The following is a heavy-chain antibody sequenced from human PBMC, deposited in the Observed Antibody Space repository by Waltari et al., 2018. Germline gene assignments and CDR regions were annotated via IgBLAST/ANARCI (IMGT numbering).Heavy chain of an antibody. CDR2: ISYDGSNK. J-gene: IGHJ4*02. CDR3: ARDFGYSSSWGVDY. D-gene: IGHD6-13*01. Sequence: QVQLVESGGGVVQPGRSLRLSCAASGFTFSSYAMHWVRQAPGKGLEWVAVISYDGSNKYYADSVKGRFTISRDNSKNTLYLQMNSLRAEDTAVYYCARDFGYSSSWGVDYWGQGTLVTVSS. V-gene: IGHV3-30-3*01. CDR1: GFTFSSYA.